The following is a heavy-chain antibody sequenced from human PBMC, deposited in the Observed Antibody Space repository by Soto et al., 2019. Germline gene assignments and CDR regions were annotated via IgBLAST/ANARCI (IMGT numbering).Heavy chain of an antibody. CDR3: ARLGDYDFWSGYYSAFDI. V-gene: IGHV4-59*08. CDR1: AGSISGYY. Sequence: SETLSLTCTVSAGSISGYYWTLIRLPPGKGLEWIGYIYYSGSTNYNPSLKSRVTISVDTSKNQFSLKLSSVTAADTAVYYCARLGDYDFWSGYYSAFDIWGQGTMVTVSS. D-gene: IGHD3-3*01. CDR2: IYYSGST. J-gene: IGHJ3*02.